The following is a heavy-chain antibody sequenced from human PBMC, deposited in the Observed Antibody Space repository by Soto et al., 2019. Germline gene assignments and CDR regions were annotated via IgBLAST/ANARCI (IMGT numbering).Heavy chain of an antibody. CDR2: IDNAGSSA. V-gene: IGHV3-74*01. D-gene: IGHD1-26*01. CDR1: GFTFSIYW. J-gene: IGHJ6*02. CDR3: TRGGGSVSGMDV. Sequence: EVQLVESGGGLVQPGGSLRLSCAASGFTFSIYWMHWVRQAPGKGPVWVSRIDNAGSSARYADSVKGRFTISSDNAKNTVYLQMNRLRDEDTAVYYCTRGGGSVSGMDVWGQGTTVTVSS.